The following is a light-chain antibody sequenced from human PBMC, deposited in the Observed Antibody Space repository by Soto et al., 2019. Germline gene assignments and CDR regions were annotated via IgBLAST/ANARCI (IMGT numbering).Light chain of an antibody. CDR2: EVS. Sequence: QSALTQPASVSGSPGQSITISCTGTSSDVGGYNYVSWYQQHPGKAPKLMIYEVSNRPSGVSNRFSGSKSGNTASLTISGLQAEDEADYYCSSYTSRSTLVFGTGTKVTVL. CDR3: SSYTSRSTLV. J-gene: IGLJ1*01. CDR1: SSDVGGYNY. V-gene: IGLV2-14*01.